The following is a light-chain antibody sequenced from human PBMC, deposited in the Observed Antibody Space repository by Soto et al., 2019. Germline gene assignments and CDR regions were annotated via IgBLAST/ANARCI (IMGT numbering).Light chain of an antibody. CDR1: QSISSW. V-gene: IGKV1-5*03. CDR2: KAS. J-gene: IGKJ2*01. Sequence: DIQMTQSPSTLSASVGDRVTITCRASQSISSWLAWYQQKPGKAPKLLIYKASILASGVPSRFSGNTSGTEFTLTISSLQPDDFATYYCHQYNSYSPLMYTFGQGTKLEIK. CDR3: HQYNSYSPLMYT.